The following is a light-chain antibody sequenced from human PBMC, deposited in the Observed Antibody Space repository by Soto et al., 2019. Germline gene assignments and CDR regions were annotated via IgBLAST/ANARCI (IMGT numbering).Light chain of an antibody. V-gene: IGLV2-11*01. CDR3: CSYADSSYV. J-gene: IGLJ1*01. Sequence: LTQPRSVSGSPGQSVTISCTGTSSDVGGYNYVSWYQQYPAKAPKLMIYDVSQRPSGVPDRFSGSKSGNTASLIISGLQAEDEADYYCCSYADSSYVFGTGTKVTVL. CDR2: DVS. CDR1: SSDVGGYNY.